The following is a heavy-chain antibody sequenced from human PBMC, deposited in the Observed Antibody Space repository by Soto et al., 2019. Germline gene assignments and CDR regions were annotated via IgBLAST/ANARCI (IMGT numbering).Heavy chain of an antibody. V-gene: IGHV1-2*04. CDR3: ASTSGDRSGSPEIYYMDV. CDR2: INPNSGGT. Sequence: ASVKVSCKASGYSFAGYYMHWVRQAPGQGLEWMGWINPNSGGTNYAQKFQGWVTMTRDTSISTAYMELSRLRSDDTAVYYCASTSGDRSGSPEIYYMDVWGKGTTVTVSS. CDR1: GYSFAGYY. J-gene: IGHJ6*03. D-gene: IGHD6-19*01.